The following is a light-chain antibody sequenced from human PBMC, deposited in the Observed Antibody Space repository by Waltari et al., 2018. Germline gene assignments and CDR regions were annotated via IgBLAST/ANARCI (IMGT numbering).Light chain of an antibody. CDR1: SLRNYY. CDR2: GQD. V-gene: IGLV3-19*01. J-gene: IGLJ3*02. Sequence: SSELTQDPAVSVALGQTVRITCQGDSLRNYYASWYQQKPGQAPVLVLYGQDIRASGVPDRFSGSRSGDTTSLTITGAQAEDEADYYCNCRDSTRNHLVFGGGTKVTVL. CDR3: NCRDSTRNHLV.